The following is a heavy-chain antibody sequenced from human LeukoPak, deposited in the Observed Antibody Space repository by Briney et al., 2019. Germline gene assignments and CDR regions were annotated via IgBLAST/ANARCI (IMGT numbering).Heavy chain of an antibody. J-gene: IGHJ4*02. Sequence: ASVKVSCKASGYTFTSYDINWVRQATGQGLEWMGWMNPNSGNTGYAQKFQGRVTMTRNTSISTAYMELSSLRSEDTAVYYCARKPRRPYDYVWGSYRYNPTFYFDNWGQGTLVTVSS. CDR2: MNPNSGNT. CDR3: ARKPRRPYDYVWGSYRYNPTFYFDN. CDR1: GYTFTSYD. D-gene: IGHD3-16*02. V-gene: IGHV1-8*01.